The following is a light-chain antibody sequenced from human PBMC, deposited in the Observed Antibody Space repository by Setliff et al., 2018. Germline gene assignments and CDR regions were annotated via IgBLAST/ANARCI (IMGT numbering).Light chain of an antibody. CDR2: DAS. V-gene: IGKV1-33*01. CDR3: QQYNHLPYT. J-gene: IGKJ2*01. Sequence: DVQMTQSPSSLSASVGDRVTITCQASQDISNYLNWYQQRPGKAPKLLIYDASNLETGVPSRISGSGSGTHFTLTISSLQPEDFATYYCQQYNHLPYTFGQGTKVDIK. CDR1: QDISNY.